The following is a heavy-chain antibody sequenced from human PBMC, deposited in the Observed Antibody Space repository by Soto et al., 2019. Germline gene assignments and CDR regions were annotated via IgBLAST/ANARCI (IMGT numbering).Heavy chain of an antibody. CDR1: GGNRYT. D-gene: IGHD2-2*01. J-gene: IGHJ6*02. CDR3: ARDSGRSDVVPAAISAMDV. CDR2: IIPMFGIA. V-gene: IGHV1-69*08. Sequence: QVQLVQSGAEVKKPGSSVKVSCKGSGGNRYTITWVRQAPGQGLEWMGRIIPMFGIATYAQNFQGRVTISADNSTSTAYMEVSSLRSEDTAVYYCARDSGRSDVVPAAISAMDVWGQGTTVTVSS.